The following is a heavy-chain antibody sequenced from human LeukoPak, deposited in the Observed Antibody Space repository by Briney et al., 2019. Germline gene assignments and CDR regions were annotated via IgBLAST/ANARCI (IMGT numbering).Heavy chain of an antibody. V-gene: IGHV3-23*01. CDR2: IGYNGGWT. J-gene: IGHJ4*02. CDR3: AKDQTGDGYNAI. D-gene: IGHD5-24*01. CDR1: GFTFSSCA. Sequence: GGSLRLSCAASGFTFSSCAMSWVRQAPGKGLEWVSTIGYNGGWTYYADSVQGRFTISRDNSKNTLYLQMNSLRAEDTALYYCAKDQTGDGYNAIWGQGTLVTVSS.